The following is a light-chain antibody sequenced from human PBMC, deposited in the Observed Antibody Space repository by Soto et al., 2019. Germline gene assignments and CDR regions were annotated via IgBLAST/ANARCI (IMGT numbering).Light chain of an antibody. CDR2: AAT. J-gene: IGKJ5*01. CDR3: QQSYNIPPT. CDR1: QSISNY. V-gene: IGKV1-39*01. Sequence: DIPMTQSPSSLSASVGDRVTLTCRASQSISNYLNWYQQKAGMAPKLLIYAATTLQRGVPSRFSGSGSGTDFTLTITSLQPEDFAISFCQQSYNIPPTFGQGTRLEIK.